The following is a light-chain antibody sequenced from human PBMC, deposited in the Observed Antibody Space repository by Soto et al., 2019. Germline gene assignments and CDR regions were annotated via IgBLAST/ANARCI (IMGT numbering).Light chain of an antibody. J-gene: IGKJ1*01. CDR2: AAS. Sequence: DIQITHSPSSLSASVLYRVTITCRASQGISNYLVWYQQKPGKVPKLLIYAASTLQSGVPSRFSGSGSGTDFTLTISSLQPEDVATYYCQKYNSAPRTFGQGTKVDIK. CDR1: QGISNY. CDR3: QKYNSAPRT. V-gene: IGKV1-27*01.